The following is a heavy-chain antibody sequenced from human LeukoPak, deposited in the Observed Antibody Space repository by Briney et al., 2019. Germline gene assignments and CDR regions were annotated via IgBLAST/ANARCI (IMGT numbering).Heavy chain of an antibody. CDR2: INHNGNVN. CDR3: ARGGGLDV. D-gene: IGHD3-16*01. CDR1: GFSFSENW. V-gene: IGHV3-7*03. J-gene: IGHJ6*02. Sequence: GGSLRLSCAASGFSFSENWMSWVRQAPGKGLEWVASINHNGNVNYYVDCVKGRFTISRDNTKNSLYLQMSNLRAEDTAVYFCARGGGLDVWGQGPRSPSP.